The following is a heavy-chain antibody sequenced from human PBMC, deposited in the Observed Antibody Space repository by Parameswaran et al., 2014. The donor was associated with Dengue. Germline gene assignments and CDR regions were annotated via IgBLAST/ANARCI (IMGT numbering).Heavy chain of an antibody. D-gene: IGHD3-3*01. V-gene: IGHV1-8*01. Sequence: WVRQAPGQGLEWMGWMNPYSGNTGYAQKFQGRVTMTRNTSISTVYMELSSLGSEDTAVYYCAREPPHNYDSWSVYYYYMDVWGQGTTVTVSS. CDR3: AREPPHNYDSWSVYYYYMDV. CDR2: MNPYSGNT. J-gene: IGHJ6*03.